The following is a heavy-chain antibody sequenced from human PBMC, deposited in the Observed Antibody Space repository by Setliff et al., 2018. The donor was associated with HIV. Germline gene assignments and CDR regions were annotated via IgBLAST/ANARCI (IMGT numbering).Heavy chain of an antibody. CDR3: ARDLGYCTNGACPLTAEGAFDI. CDR1: GGTFNNYT. V-gene: IGHV1-69*04. CDR2: VIPILGMT. D-gene: IGHD2-8*01. J-gene: IGHJ3*02. Sequence: SVKVSCKASGGTFNNYTITWVRQAPGQGLEWMGRVIPILGMTNYAQKFQGRVTITADKSTSTAYMELNSLRSEDTSMYYCARDLGYCTNGACPLTAEGAFDIWGQGTMVTVSS.